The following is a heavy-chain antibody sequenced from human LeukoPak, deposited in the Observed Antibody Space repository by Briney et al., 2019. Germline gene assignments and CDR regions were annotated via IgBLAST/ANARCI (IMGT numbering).Heavy chain of an antibody. D-gene: IGHD2-2*01. J-gene: IGHJ6*03. CDR1: GGSISSYY. Sequence: SETLSLTCTVSGGSISSYYWSWIRQPPGKGLEWIGYIYYSGSTNYNPSLKSRVTISVDTSKNQFSLKLSSVTAADTAVYYCARDRVVPAPFYYYYHMDVWGKGTTVTVSS. V-gene: IGHV4-59*01. CDR3: ARDRVVPAPFYYYYHMDV. CDR2: IYYSGST.